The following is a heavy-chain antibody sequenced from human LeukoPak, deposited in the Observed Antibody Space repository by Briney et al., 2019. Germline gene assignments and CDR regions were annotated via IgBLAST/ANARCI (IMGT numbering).Heavy chain of an antibody. J-gene: IGHJ3*02. D-gene: IGHD1-14*01. CDR1: GGTFSSYA. CDR3: ARARNPARPDAFDI. CDR2: IIPIVGTA. Sequence: GASVKVSCKASGGTFSSYAISWVRQAPGQGLEWMGGIIPIVGTANYAQKFQGRVTITADESTSTAYMELSSLRSEDTAVYYCARARNPARPDAFDIWGQGTMVTVSS. V-gene: IGHV1-69*13.